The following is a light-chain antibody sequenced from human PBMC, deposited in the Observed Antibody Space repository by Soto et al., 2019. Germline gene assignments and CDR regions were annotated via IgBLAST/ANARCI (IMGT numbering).Light chain of an antibody. CDR3: GSYAGGNNHYV. CDR1: SSDFATYIY. CDR2: EAN. Sequence: QSVLTQPPSASGAPGQSVTISCNGTSSDFATYIYVSWYQHHPGKAPKLIIYEANKRPSGVPDRFSGSKSGDTASLTVSGLQAEDEADYYCGSYAGGNNHYVFGPGTKVTVL. V-gene: IGLV2-8*01. J-gene: IGLJ1*01.